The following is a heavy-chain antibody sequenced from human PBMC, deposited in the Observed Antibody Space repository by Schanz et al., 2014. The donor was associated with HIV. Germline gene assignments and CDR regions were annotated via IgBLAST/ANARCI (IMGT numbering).Heavy chain of an antibody. CDR3: ARDLTGYFTMDA. D-gene: IGHD5-18*01. V-gene: IGHV3-33*08. CDR2: MWSDGSNK. Sequence: QVQLVESGGGVVQPGGSLRLSCVASGFTFRAYVMHWGRQAPGKGLEWVASMWSDGSNKYYADSVRGRFTISRDNSKDTLYLEMNSLREDDTAVYSCARDLTGYFTMDAWGQGTTVTVYS. CDR1: GFTFRAYV. J-gene: IGHJ6*02.